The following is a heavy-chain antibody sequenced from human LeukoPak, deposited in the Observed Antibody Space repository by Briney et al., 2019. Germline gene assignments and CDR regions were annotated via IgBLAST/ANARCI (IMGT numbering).Heavy chain of an antibody. D-gene: IGHD3-22*01. CDR2: IYYSGST. CDR1: GGSISSGDYY. V-gene: IGHV4-61*08. Sequence: SQTLSLTCTVSGGSISSGDYYWSWIRQPPGKGLEWIGYIYYSGSTNYNPSLKSRVTVSVDTSKNQFSLKLSSVTAADTAVYYCASHYYYNLKRGYYFDYWGQGTLVTVSS. CDR3: ASHYYYNLKRGYYFDY. J-gene: IGHJ4*02.